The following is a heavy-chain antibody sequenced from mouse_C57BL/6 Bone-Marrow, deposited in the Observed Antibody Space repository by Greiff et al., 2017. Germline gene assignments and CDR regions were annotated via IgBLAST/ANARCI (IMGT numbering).Heavy chain of an antibody. CDR3: AKYSNYVGYYAMDD. D-gene: IGHD2-5*01. CDR1: GYTFTNYG. V-gene: IGHV1-58*01. J-gene: IGHJ4*01. CDR2: IYIGNGYT. Sequence: VQLKQSGAELVRPGSSVKMSCKTSGYTFTNYGINWVKQRPGQGLEWIGYIYIGNGYTEYNEKFKGKATLTSDTSSSTASMQLSSLTSEDSAIYFCAKYSNYVGYYAMDDWGQGTSVTVSS.